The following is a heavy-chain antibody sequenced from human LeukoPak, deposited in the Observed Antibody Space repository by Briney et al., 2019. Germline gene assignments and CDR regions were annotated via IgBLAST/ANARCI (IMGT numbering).Heavy chain of an antibody. D-gene: IGHD2-21*02. CDR3: ATSVVPATPFDY. Sequence: PGGSLRLSCSASGFTFSTYWMSWVRQAPGKGLEWVGRSRNKANSYTTEYAASVEGRFTISRDDSKNSMFLHMNSLKTDDTAMYYCATSVVPATPFDYWGQGTLVTVSS. CDR2: SRNKANSYTT. V-gene: IGHV3-72*01. CDR1: GFTFSTYW. J-gene: IGHJ4*02.